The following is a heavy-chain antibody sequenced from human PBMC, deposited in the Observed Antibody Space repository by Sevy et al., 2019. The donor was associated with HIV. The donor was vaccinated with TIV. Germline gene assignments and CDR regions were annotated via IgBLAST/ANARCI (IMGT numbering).Heavy chain of an antibody. CDR3: AKDQGGSLDY. D-gene: IGHD1-26*01. Sequence: GGSLRFSCAASGFTFKSSAMSWVRQAPGKGLEWVSLICGSGGCTYYADSVKGRFTISRDNSKNTLYLQMNSLRAEDTAIYYCAKDQGGSLDYRGQGTLVTVSS. CDR1: GFTFKSSA. J-gene: IGHJ4*02. CDR2: ICGSGGCT. V-gene: IGHV3-23*01.